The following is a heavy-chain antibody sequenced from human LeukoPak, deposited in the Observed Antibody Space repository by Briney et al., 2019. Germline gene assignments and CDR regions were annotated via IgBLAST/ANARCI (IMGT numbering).Heavy chain of an antibody. CDR1: GFTFSSYE. Sequence: GGSLRLSCAASGFTFSSYEMNWVRQAPGKGLEWVSYISSSGSTIYYADSVKGRFTISRDNAKNSLYLHMNSLRAEDTAVYYCARDLSSGRYWYYGMDVCGQGTTVTVSS. CDR3: ARDLSSGRYWYYGMDV. J-gene: IGHJ6*02. CDR2: ISSSGSTI. V-gene: IGHV3-48*03. D-gene: IGHD6-19*01.